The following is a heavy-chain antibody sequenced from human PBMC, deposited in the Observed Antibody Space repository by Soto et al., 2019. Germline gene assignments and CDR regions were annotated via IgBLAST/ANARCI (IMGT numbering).Heavy chain of an antibody. CDR1: GGTFSSYA. CDR3: ARGKYYDFWRGYYTGMTWFEP. V-gene: IGHV1-69*13. J-gene: IGHJ5*02. Sequence: SVKVSCKASGGTFSSYAISWVRQAPGQGLEWMGGIIPIFGTANYAQKFQGRVTITADESTSTAYMELSSLRSEDTAVYYCARGKYYDFWRGYYTGMTWFEPWGRGTLVTASS. D-gene: IGHD3-3*01. CDR2: IIPIFGTA.